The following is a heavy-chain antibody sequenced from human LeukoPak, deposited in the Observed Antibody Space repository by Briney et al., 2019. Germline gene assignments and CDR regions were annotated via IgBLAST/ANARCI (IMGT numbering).Heavy chain of an antibody. CDR3: AREVGVVGATCDY. V-gene: IGHV3-48*01. J-gene: IGHJ4*02. Sequence: GGSLRLSCAASGFTFSSYDMNWVRQAPGKGPEWVSYISSRGTTMYYADSVKGRFTISRDNAKRSLDLQMNSLRAEDTAVYYCAREVGVVGATCDYWGQGTLVTVSS. CDR2: ISSRGTTM. CDR1: GFTFSSYD. D-gene: IGHD1-26*01.